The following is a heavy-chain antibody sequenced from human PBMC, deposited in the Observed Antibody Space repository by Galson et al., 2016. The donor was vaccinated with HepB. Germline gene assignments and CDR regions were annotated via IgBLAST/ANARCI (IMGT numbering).Heavy chain of an antibody. CDR1: GFTFSSYG. V-gene: IGHV3-30*18. J-gene: IGHJ3*02. CDR3: AKVRCNGGDCYKNDAFDI. Sequence: SLRLSCAASGFTFSSYGMDWVRQPPGKGLEWVAVISQDGSNKYYADSVKGRFTVSRDNSKNTLYLQVDSLRPEDTAVYYCAKVRCNGGDCYKNDAFDIWGQGTMVTVSS. D-gene: IGHD2-21*02. CDR2: ISQDGSNK.